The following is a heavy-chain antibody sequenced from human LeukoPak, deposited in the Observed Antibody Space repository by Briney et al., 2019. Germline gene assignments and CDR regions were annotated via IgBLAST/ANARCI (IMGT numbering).Heavy chain of an antibody. CDR3: SRLSYYNYYMDV. CDR2: IYYSGNT. CDR1: GGSISSNSYY. Sequence: SETMSLTCTVSGGSISSNSYYWAWIRQPPGKGLEWIGTIYYSGNTYYNPSLKSRVTISIDTSKNQFSLKLSSVTAADTAVYYSSRLSYYNYYMDVWGKGTMVNVSS. V-gene: IGHV4-39*01. J-gene: IGHJ6*03.